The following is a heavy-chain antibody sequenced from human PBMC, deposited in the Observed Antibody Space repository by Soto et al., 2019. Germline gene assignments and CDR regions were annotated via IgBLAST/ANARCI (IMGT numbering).Heavy chain of an antibody. J-gene: IGHJ4*02. CDR2: INHSGST. Sequence: SETLSLTCAVYGGSFSGYYWSWIRQPPGKGLEWIGEINHSGSTNYNPSLKSRVTISVDTSKNQFSLKLSSVTAADTAVHYCASGLYFDYWGQGTLVTVSS. CDR1: GGSFSGYY. CDR3: ASGLYFDY. V-gene: IGHV4-34*01.